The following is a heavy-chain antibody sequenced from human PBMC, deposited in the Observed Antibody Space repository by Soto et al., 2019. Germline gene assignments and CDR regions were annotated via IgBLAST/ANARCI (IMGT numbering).Heavy chain of an antibody. D-gene: IGHD3-10*01. J-gene: IGHJ4*02. V-gene: IGHV4-31*03. CDR3: ASIRGGSGTLFDY. CDR2: IYYSGST. CDR1: GGSISSGGYC. Sequence: PSETLSLTCTVSGGSISSGGYCWSWIRQHPGKGLEWIGYIYYSGSTYYNPSLKSRVTISVDTSKNQFSLKLSSVTAADTAVYYCASIRGGSGTLFDYWGQGTLVTVSS.